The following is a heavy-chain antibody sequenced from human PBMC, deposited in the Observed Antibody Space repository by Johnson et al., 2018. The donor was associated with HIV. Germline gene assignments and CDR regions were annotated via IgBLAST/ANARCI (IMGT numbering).Heavy chain of an antibody. V-gene: IGHV3-20*04. J-gene: IGHJ3*02. D-gene: IGHD3-10*01. CDR1: GFTVSSNY. CDR3: ARYMVRGGDAFDI. CDR2: INWNGGST. Sequence: VQLVESGGGVVQPGRSLRLSCAASGFTVSSNYMSWVRQAPGKGLEWVSGINWNGGSTGYADSVKGRFTISRDNAKNSLYLQMNSLRAEDTAVYYCARYMVRGGDAFDIWGQGTMVTVSS.